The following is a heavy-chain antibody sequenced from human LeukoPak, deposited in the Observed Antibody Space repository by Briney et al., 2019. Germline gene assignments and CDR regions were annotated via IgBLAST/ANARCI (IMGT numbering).Heavy chain of an antibody. CDR2: IYHSGST. V-gene: IGHV4-38-2*02. CDR1: GYSISSGYY. J-gene: IGHJ4*02. CDR3: ARHGRMGTINPSY. Sequence: SETLSLTCTISGYSISSGYYWGWIRQPPGKGLEWIGSIYHSGSTYYNPSLKSRVTISLDTSENQFSLKLSSVTAADTAVYYCARHGRMGTINPSYWGQGTLVTVSS. D-gene: IGHD5-24*01.